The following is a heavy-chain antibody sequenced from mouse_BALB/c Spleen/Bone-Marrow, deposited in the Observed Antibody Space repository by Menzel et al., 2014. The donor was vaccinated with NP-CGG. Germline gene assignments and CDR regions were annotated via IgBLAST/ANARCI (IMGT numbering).Heavy chain of an antibody. CDR1: GYSITSGYS. D-gene: IGHD2-3*01. V-gene: IGHV3-1*02. CDR3: ARTDGYYAMDY. J-gene: IGHJ4*01. CDR2: IHYSGYT. Sequence: DVHLVESGPDLVKPSQSLSLTCTVTGYSITSGYSWHWIRQFPGNILEWMGYIHYSGYTNYNTSLKSRISITRDTSKNQFFLQLNSVTTENTATYYCARTDGYYAMDYWGQGTSVTVSS.